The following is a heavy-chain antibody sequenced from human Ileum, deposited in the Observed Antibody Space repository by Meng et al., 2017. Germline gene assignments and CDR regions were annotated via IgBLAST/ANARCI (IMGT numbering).Heavy chain of an antibody. Sequence: SETLSLTCTVSGGSISSSSYYWGWIRQPPGKGLEWIGSIYDSGNTYYNPSLKSRVTISVDTSKNQFSLRVNSVTAANTAVYFCAREVGNRSGSRYWGQGTLVTVSS. CDR1: GGSISSSSYY. CDR3: AREVGNRSGSRY. J-gene: IGHJ4*02. D-gene: IGHD3-3*01. V-gene: IGHV4-39*07. CDR2: IYDSGNT.